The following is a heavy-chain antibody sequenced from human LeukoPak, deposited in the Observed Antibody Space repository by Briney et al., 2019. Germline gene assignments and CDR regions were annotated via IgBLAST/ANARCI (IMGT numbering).Heavy chain of an antibody. CDR2: MYHSGSA. Sequence: SETLSLTCTVSGYFISSGYFWGWIRQPPGRGLEWIGSMYHSGSAYYNPSLKSRDTISLDTSKNQFSLKLTSVTAADTAVYYCARDWPTTVTTDYWGQGTLVTVSS. V-gene: IGHV4-38-2*02. CDR1: GYFISSGYF. J-gene: IGHJ4*02. CDR3: ARDWPTTVTTDY. D-gene: IGHD4-17*01.